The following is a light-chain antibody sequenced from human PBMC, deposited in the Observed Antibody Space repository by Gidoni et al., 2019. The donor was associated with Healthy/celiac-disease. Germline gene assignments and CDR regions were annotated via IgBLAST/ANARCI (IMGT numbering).Light chain of an antibody. V-gene: IGLV1-44*01. CDR1: SSNIGSNP. J-gene: IGLJ3*02. CDR3: AAWDDSLNAWV. CDR2: SNN. Sequence: QSVLTQPPSASGTPGQRVTISCSGSSSNIGSNPVNWYQQLPGTAPKLLIYSNNQRPSGVPDRFSGSKSGTSAYLAISGLQSEGEADYYCAAWDDSLNAWVFGGGTKLTVL.